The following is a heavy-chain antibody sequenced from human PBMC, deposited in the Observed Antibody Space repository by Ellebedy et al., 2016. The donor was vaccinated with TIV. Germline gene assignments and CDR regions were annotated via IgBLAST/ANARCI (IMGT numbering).Heavy chain of an antibody. CDR1: GLTFSSYT. J-gene: IGHJ4*02. V-gene: IGHV3-21*01. D-gene: IGHD1-26*01. CDR3: ARDASNREDLDY. Sequence: PGGSLRLSCAASGLTFSSYTMNWVRQAPGKGLEWVSSISSSSTYIYYADSVKGRFTISRDNAKNSMYLQVNSLKAEDTAVYYCARDASNREDLDYWGQGTLVTVSS. CDR2: ISSSSTYI.